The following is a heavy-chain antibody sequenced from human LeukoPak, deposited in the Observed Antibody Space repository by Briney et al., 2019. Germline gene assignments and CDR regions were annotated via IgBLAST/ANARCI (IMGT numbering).Heavy chain of an antibody. J-gene: IGHJ5*02. CDR1: GGSISSGSYY. CDR2: IYASGIT. D-gene: IGHD6-19*01. V-gene: IGHV4-61*02. CDR3: ARDSSGWYEGWLDWFDP. Sequence: SETLSLTCTVSGGSISSGSYYWNWIRQPAGKGLEWIGRIYASGITNYHPSLKSRVAISVDTSKNQFSLRLSYVTAADTAVYYCARDSSGWYEGWLDWFDPWGQGTLVTVSS.